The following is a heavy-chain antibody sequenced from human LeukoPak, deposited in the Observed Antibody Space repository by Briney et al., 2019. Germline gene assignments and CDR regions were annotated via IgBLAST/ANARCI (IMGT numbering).Heavy chain of an antibody. Sequence: ASVKVSCKASGYTFTGYFMHWVRQAPGQGLEWMGWINPNSGGTNYAQKFQGRVTMTRDTSISTAYMELSRLRSDDTAVYYCARALGVTVVPHYYYYYMDVWGKGTTVTVSS. V-gene: IGHV1-2*02. J-gene: IGHJ6*03. CDR3: ARALGVTVVPHYYYYYMDV. CDR1: GYTFTGYF. CDR2: INPNSGGT. D-gene: IGHD2-15*01.